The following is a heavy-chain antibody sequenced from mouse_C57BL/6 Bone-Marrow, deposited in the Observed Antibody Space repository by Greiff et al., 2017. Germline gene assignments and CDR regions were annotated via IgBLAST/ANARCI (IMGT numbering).Heavy chain of an antibody. V-gene: IGHV14-4*01. J-gene: IGHJ2*01. Sequence: VQLKQSGAELVRPGASVKLSCTASGFNIKDDYMHWVKQRPEQGLEWIGWIDPENGDTEYASKFQGKATITADTTSNTAYLQLSSLTSEATAVYYFTAIIPPCSYLDYWGQGTTLTVSS. CDR3: TAIIPPCSYLDY. CDR2: IDPENGDT. CDR1: GFNIKDDY. D-gene: IGHD2-4*01.